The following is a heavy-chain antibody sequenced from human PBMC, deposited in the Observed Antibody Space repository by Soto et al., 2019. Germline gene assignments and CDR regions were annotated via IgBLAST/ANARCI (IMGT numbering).Heavy chain of an antibody. CDR3: ARDLPLYYYGSGKTMDWFDP. V-gene: IGHV1-2*02. D-gene: IGHD3-10*01. J-gene: IGHJ5*02. CDR1: GYTFTGYY. CDR2: INPNSGGT. Sequence: ASVKVSCKASGYTFTGYYMHWVRQAPGQGLEWMGWINPNSGGTNYAQKFQGRVTMTRDTSISTAYMELSRLRSDDTAVYYCARDLPLYYYGSGKTMDWFDPWGQGTLVTVSS.